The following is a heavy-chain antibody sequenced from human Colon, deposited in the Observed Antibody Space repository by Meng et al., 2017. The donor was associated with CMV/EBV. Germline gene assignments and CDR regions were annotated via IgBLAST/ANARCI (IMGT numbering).Heavy chain of an antibody. J-gene: IGHJ4*02. CDR3: ARTLRNLWGGHSSADY. D-gene: IGHD3-3*01. Sequence: ASVLVSCKASGYTFINYGVNWVRQAPGQGLEWMGCISAFIGNTSYAQKLQGRVTMTTDTSTRTAYMELRSLRSDDTAVYYCARTLRNLWGGHSSADYWGQGTLVTVSS. CDR2: ISAFIGNT. CDR1: GYTFINYG. V-gene: IGHV1-18*01.